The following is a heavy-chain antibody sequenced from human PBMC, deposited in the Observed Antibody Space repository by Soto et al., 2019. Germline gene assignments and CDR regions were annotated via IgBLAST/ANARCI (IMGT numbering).Heavy chain of an antibody. J-gene: IGHJ3*02. CDR1: GYTFTSYG. CDR3: ATVSVPWVPGGFDI. D-gene: IGHD1-1*01. Sequence: GASVKVSCKASGYTFTSYGISWVRQAPGQGLEWMGWIGAYNGNTNYAQKFQGRVTMTEDTSTDTAYMELSSLRSEDTAVYYCATVSVPWVPGGFDIWGQGTMVTVSS. CDR2: IGAYNGNT. V-gene: IGHV1-18*01.